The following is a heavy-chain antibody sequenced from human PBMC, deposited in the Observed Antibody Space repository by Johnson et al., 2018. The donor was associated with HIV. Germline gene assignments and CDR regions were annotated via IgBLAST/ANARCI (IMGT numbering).Heavy chain of an antibody. D-gene: IGHD1-1*01. J-gene: IGHJ3*01. CDR3: ARVPGSRAGDAFDV. CDR1: GFTFDDYA. Sequence: EVLLLESGGGLVQPGRSLRLSCAASGFTFDDYAMHWVRQAPGKGLEWVSGISWNSGSIGYADSVKGRFTISRDNAKNTLYLHIKSLRVEDTALYYCARVPGSRAGDAFDVWGTGTMVTVSS. V-gene: IGHV3-9*01. CDR2: ISWNSGSI.